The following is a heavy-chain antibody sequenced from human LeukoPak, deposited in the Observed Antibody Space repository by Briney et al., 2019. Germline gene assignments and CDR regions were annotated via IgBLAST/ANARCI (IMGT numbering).Heavy chain of an antibody. CDR3: ARSLPYGTTWYGRSDF. CDR1: GFPLNAYW. CDR2: IRQDGDTK. J-gene: IGHJ4*02. V-gene: IGHV3-7*03. Sequence: GGPLRLSCAASGFPLNAYWMTWVRQAPGKGLEWVANIRQDGDTKYYVDSVKGRFTISRDNAMNSLYLQMNSLRAEDTAIYYCARSLPYGTTWYGRSDFWGQGTLVTVSS. D-gene: IGHD6-13*01.